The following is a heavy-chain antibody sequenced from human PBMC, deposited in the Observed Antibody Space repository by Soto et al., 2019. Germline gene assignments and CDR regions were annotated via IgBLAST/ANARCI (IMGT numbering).Heavy chain of an antibody. CDR2: IIPIFGTA. CDR1: GGTFSSYA. Sequence: QVQLVQSGAEVKKPGSSVKVSCKASGGTFSSYAISWVRQAPGQGLEWMGGIIPIFGTANYAQKFQGRVTITADESTSTAYMGLSSLRSEDTAVYYCARNSGVTAGTYYYYGMDVWGQGTTVTVSS. V-gene: IGHV1-69*01. J-gene: IGHJ6*02. CDR3: ARNSGVTAGTYYYYGMDV. D-gene: IGHD4-4*01.